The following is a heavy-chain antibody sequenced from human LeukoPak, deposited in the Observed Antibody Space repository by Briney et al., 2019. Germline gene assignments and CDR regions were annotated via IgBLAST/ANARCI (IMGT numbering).Heavy chain of an antibody. CDR2: ISAYNGNT. V-gene: IGHV1-18*01. J-gene: IGHJ5*02. Sequence: ASVKVSCKASRYSFTSYDINWVRQAPGQGLEWMGWISAYNGNTNYAQKLQGRVTMTTDTSTSTAYMELRSLRSDDTAVYYCARATPTISNWFDPWGQGTLVTVSS. D-gene: IGHD5-12*01. CDR3: ARATPTISNWFDP. CDR1: RYSFTSYD.